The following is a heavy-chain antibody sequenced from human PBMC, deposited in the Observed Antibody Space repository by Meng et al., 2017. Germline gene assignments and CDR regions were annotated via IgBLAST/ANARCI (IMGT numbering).Heavy chain of an antibody. Sequence: VQLVQCGAEVKKPGSSVKVSCKASGGTFSSYAISWVRQAPGQGLEWMGIINPSGGSTSYAQKFQGRVTMTRDTSTSTVYMELSSLRSEDTAVYYCARTNCSGGSCYSFHFDYWGQGTLVTVSS. J-gene: IGHJ4*02. V-gene: IGHV1-46*01. D-gene: IGHD2-15*01. CDR3: ARTNCSGGSCYSFHFDY. CDR1: GGTFSSYA. CDR2: INPSGGST.